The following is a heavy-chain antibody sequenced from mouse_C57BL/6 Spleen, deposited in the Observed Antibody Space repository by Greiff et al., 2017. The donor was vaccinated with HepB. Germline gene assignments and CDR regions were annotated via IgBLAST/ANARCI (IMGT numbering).Heavy chain of an antibody. Sequence: VQLQQSGAELVRPGSSVKLSCKASGYTFTSYWMHWVKQRPIQGLEWIGNIDPSDSETHYNQKFKDKATLTVDKSSSTAYIQLSSLKSEDSAVYYCARWDYDEGNYAMDYWGQGTSVTVSS. CDR2: IDPSDSET. V-gene: IGHV1-52*01. CDR3: ARWDYDEGNYAMDY. CDR1: GYTFTSYW. J-gene: IGHJ4*01. D-gene: IGHD2-4*01.